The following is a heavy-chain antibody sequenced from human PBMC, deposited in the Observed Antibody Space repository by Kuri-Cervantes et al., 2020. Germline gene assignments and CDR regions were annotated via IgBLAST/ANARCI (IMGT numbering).Heavy chain of an antibody. CDR3: ARVFRRAYYYMDV. D-gene: IGHD2/OR15-2a*01. J-gene: IGHJ6*03. CDR1: GFTFSDYY. CDR2: ISSSGSTI. Sequence: GESLKISCAASGFTFSDYYMSWIRQAPGKGLEWVSYISSSGSTIYYADSVKGRFTISRDNAKNSLYLQMNSLRAEDTAVYYCARVFRRAYYYMDVWGKGTTVTVSS. V-gene: IGHV3-11*04.